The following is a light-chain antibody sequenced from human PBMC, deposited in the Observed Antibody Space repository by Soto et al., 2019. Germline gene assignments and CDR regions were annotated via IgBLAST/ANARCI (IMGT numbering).Light chain of an antibody. CDR2: DDT. Sequence: SYELTQPPSVSVAPGQTARITCGGDNLGSKSVHWYQQKPGQAPVLVVYDDTGRPSGIPERFSGSSSGNTATLTISGVEAGDEADYYCQVWDSSSDHPVFGGGTKLPVL. V-gene: IGLV3-21*02. J-gene: IGLJ2*01. CDR1: NLGSKS. CDR3: QVWDSSSDHPV.